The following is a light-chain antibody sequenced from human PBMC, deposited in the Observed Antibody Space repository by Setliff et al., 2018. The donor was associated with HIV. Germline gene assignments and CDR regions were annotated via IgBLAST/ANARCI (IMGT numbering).Light chain of an antibody. CDR2: EIT. J-gene: IGLJ3*02. V-gene: IGLV2-23*02. CDR3: CSYAGDVDLVM. CDR1: GSDIGTYNL. Sequence: QSALTQPASVSGSPGQSITISCTGTGSDIGTYNLVSWYQQHPGRAPQLIIFEITKRPSGISNRFSGSKSGNTASLTISGLQDEDESYYYCCSYAGDVDLVMFGGGTKVTVL.